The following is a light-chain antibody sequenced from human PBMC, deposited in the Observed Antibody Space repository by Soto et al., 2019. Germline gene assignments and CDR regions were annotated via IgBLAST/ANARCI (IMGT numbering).Light chain of an antibody. CDR1: QSISSW. CDR3: QQSYSSPPT. V-gene: IGKV1-5*03. J-gene: IGKJ1*01. CDR2: KAS. Sequence: DIQMTQSPSTLSASVGDRVIITCRASQSISSWLAWYQKKPGKAPKLLIQKASSLQSGVPSRFSGSRSGPDFTLTISSLQPEDFATYYCQQSYSSPPTFGQGTKVDIK.